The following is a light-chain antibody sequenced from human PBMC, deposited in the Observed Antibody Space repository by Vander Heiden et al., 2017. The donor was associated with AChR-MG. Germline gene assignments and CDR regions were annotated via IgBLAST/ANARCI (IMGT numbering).Light chain of an antibody. CDR1: QSVSSS. J-gene: IGKJ2*01. CDR3: QQRSNLMYT. CDR2: DAS. Sequence: EIVLTQSPAPLSLPPGERATLSCRASQSVSSSLAWYQQKPGQAPRLLIYDASNRATGIPARFSGSGSGTDFTLTISSLEPEDFAVYYCQQRSNLMYTFGQGAKLEI. V-gene: IGKV3-11*01.